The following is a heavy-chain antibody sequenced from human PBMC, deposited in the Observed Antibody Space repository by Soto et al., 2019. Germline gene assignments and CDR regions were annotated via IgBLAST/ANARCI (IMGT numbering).Heavy chain of an antibody. V-gene: IGHV1-18*01. J-gene: IGHJ4*02. Sequence: QVQLVQSGAEVKKPGASVKVSCKASGYTFTSYGISCVRQAPGQGLEWMGWISTYNGNTKYAQKLQGRVTMTTDTSTRTAYMELWILRSDDTAVFYCAREMVRGLGSDYWGQGTLVTVSS. D-gene: IGHD3-10*01. CDR2: ISTYNGNT. CDR1: GYTFTSYG. CDR3: AREMVRGLGSDY.